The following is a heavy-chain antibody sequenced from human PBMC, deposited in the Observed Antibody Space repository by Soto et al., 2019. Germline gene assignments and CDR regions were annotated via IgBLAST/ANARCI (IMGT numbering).Heavy chain of an antibody. V-gene: IGHV4-59*01. Sequence: PSETLSLTCTVSGGSISSYYWSWIRQPPGKGLEWIGYIYYSGSTNYNPSLKSRVTISVDTSKNQFSLKLSSVTAADTAVYYCARDTDYWGQGTLVTVSS. CDR3: ARDTDY. CDR2: IYYSGST. J-gene: IGHJ4*02. CDR1: GGSISSYY.